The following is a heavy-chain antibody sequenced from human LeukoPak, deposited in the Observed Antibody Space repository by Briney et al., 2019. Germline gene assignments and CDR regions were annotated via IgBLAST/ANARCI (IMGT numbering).Heavy chain of an antibody. CDR3: ARNSRSSSSSIPPFSTD. CDR2: IKEDGSEN. J-gene: IGHJ4*02. CDR1: GFSISTYW. Sequence: GGSLRLSCTASGFSISTYWMSWVRQAPGKGLEWVASIKEDGSENYYADSVKGRFTISRDNVKNSVYLQMNSLRGEDTSTYYCARNSRSSSSSIPPFSTDWGQGTLVTVSS. D-gene: IGHD6-6*01. V-gene: IGHV3-7*01.